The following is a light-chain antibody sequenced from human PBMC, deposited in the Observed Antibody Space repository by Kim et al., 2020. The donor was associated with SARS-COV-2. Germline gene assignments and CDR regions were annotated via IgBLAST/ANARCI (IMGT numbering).Light chain of an antibody. J-gene: IGLJ3*02. CDR3: QSFDSSNLWV. CDR2: EDN. V-gene: IGLV6-57*03. Sequence: NFMLTQPHSVSESPGETVIISCTRSSGSIASHYVQWCQQRPGSAPIIVIYEDNQRPSGVPDRFSGSIDRSSNSASLTISGLMTEDEADYYCQSFDSSNLWVFGGGTQLTVL. CDR1: SGSIASHY.